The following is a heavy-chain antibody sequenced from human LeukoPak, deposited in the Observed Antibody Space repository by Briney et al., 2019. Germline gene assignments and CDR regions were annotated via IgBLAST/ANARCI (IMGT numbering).Heavy chain of an antibody. D-gene: IGHD6-13*01. CDR2: IYYSGST. CDR1: GGSISSSSYY. V-gene: IGHV4-39*07. J-gene: IGHJ4*02. Sequence: SETLSLTCTVSGGSISSSSYYRGWIRQPPGKGLEWIGSIYYSGSTYYNPSLKSRVTISVDTSKNQFSLKLSSVAAADTAVYYCARSGASSWSPFGYWGQGTLVTVSS. CDR3: ARSGASSWSPFGY.